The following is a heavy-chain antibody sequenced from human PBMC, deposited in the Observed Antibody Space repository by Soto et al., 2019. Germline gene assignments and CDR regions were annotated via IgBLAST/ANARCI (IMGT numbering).Heavy chain of an antibody. J-gene: IGHJ4*02. V-gene: IGHV3-33*01. CDR3: ARSSPSGSYRYSSGWYYFDY. CDR2: IWYDGSNK. CDR1: GFTFSSYG. Sequence: QVQLVASGGGVVQPGRSLRLSCAASGFTFSSYGMHWVRQAPGKGLEWVAVIWYDGSNKYYADSVKGRFTISRDNSKNTLYLQMNSLRAEDTAVYYCARSSPSGSYRYSSGWYYFDYWGQGTLVTVSS. D-gene: IGHD3-16*02.